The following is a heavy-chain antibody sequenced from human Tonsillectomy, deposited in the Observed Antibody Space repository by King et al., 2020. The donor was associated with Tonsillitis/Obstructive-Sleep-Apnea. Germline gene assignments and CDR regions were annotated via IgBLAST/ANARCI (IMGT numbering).Heavy chain of an antibody. D-gene: IGHD3-3*01. CDR3: ARGPSTIFGVAAPFFDY. J-gene: IGHJ4*02. CDR2: IKQDGSEK. Sequence: VQLVESGGGLVQPGGSLRLSCAASGFTFSSYWMSWVRQAPGKGLEWVANIKQDGSEKYYVDSVKGRFTISRDNAKKSLYLQMNSLRAEDTAVYYCARGPSTIFGVAAPFFDYWGQGTLVTVSS. CDR1: GFTFSSYW. V-gene: IGHV3-7*01.